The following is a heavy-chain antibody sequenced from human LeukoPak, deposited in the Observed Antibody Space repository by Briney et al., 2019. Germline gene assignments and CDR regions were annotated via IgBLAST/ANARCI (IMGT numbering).Heavy chain of an antibody. CDR1: GFTFSNAW. CDR3: TTDQAEAAALDY. CDR2: IKSKTDGGTT. J-gene: IGHJ4*02. D-gene: IGHD6-13*01. Sequence: PGGSLRLSCAASGFTFSNAWMSWVRQAPGKGLEWVGRIKSKTDGGTTDHAAPVKGRFTISRDDSKNTLYLQMNSLKTEDTAVYYCTTDQAEAAALDYWGQGTLVTVSS. V-gene: IGHV3-15*01.